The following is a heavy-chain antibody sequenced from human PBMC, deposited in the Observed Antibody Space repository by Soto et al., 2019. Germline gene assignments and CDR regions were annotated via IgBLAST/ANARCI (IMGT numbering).Heavy chain of an antibody. Sequence: SETLSLTCAVSGGSISSTNWWSWVRQSPGKGLEWIGEIYHIGSTNYNPSLRGRVTISVDRSKNQFSLKLSSVTAADTAVYYCARHAPIGDSSGYDAFDIWGQGTMVTVSS. J-gene: IGHJ3*02. CDR3: ARHAPIGDSSGYDAFDI. CDR1: GGSISSTNW. D-gene: IGHD3-22*01. V-gene: IGHV4-4*02. CDR2: IYHIGST.